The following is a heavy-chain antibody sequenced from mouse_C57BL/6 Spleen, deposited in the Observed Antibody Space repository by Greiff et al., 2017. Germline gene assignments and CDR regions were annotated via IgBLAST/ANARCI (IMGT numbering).Heavy chain of an antibody. V-gene: IGHV1-82*01. D-gene: IGHD2-4*01. CDR3: ARVGYEYDADYFDY. J-gene: IGHJ2*01. CDR1: GYAFSSSW. CDR2: IYPGDGDT. Sequence: QVQLQQSGPELVKPGASVKISCKASGYAFSSSWMNWVKQRPGKGLEWIGRIYPGDGDTNYNGKFKGKATLTADKYSSTAYMQLSSLTSEDSAVYFCARVGYEYDADYFDYGGQGTTLTVSS.